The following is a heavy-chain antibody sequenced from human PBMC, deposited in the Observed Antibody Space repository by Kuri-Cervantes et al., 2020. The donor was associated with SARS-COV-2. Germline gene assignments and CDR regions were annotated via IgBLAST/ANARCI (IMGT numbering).Heavy chain of an antibody. CDR2: INWNGGST. CDR3: ARVDGGWYGGEYYFGY. J-gene: IGHJ4*02. D-gene: IGHD6-19*01. V-gene: IGHV3-20*04. CDR1: GFTFDDYG. Sequence: GESLKISCTASGFTFDDYGTSWVRQAPGKGLEWVSGINWNGGSTGYADSVKGRFTISRDNAKNSLYLQMNSLRAEDTALYYCARVDGGWYGGEYYFGYWGQGTLVTVSS.